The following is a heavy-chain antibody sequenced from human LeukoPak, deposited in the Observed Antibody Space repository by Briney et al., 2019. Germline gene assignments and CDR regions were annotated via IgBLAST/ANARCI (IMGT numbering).Heavy chain of an antibody. CDR2: INPNSGGT. V-gene: IGHV1-2*02. Sequence: ASVKVSCKASGYTFTGYYMHWVRQAPGQGLEWMGWINPNSGGTNYAQKFQGRVTMTRDTSISTAYMELSRLRSDDKAVYYCARVDFWSGYFGGMDYWGQGTLATVSS. J-gene: IGHJ4*02. D-gene: IGHD3-3*01. CDR1: GYTFTGYY. CDR3: ARVDFWSGYFGGMDY.